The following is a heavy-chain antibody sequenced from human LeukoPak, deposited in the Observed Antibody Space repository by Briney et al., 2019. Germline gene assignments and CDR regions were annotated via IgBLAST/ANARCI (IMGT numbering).Heavy chain of an antibody. CDR2: ISYDGSNK. CDR1: GFTFSSYG. J-gene: IGHJ5*02. D-gene: IGHD5-12*01. CDR3: ATGSRFDP. V-gene: IGHV3-30*03. Sequence: GGSLRLSCAASGFTFSSYGMHWVRQAPGKGLEWVAVISYDGSNKYYADSVKGRFTISRDNSKNTLYLQMNSLRAEDTAVYYCATGSRFDPWSQGTLVTVSS.